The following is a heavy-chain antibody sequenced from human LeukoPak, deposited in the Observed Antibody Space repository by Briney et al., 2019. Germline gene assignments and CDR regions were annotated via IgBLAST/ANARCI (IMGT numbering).Heavy chain of an antibody. Sequence: PGGSLRLSCVASGFTFNHYAMSWVRQAPGKGLEWVASVSENGDGTMYPDSVKGRFTISRDNSRKTALLEVNSLRVEDAATYYCARGWTTFHYWGQGALVTVSS. D-gene: IGHD1-1*01. CDR2: VSENGDGT. V-gene: IGHV3-23*01. J-gene: IGHJ4*02. CDR1: GFTFNHYA. CDR3: ARGWTTFHY.